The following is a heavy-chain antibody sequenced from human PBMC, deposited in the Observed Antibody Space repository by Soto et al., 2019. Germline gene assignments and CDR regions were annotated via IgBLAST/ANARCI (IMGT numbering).Heavy chain of an antibody. D-gene: IGHD6-6*01. V-gene: IGHV4-34*01. CDR1: GGSFSGYY. Sequence: LETLSLTCAVYGGSFSGYYWSWIRQAPGKGLEWIGEINHSGSTNYNPSLKSRVTISVDTSKNQFSLRLSSVAAADTAVYYCARGRSSSSVGYYYYGMDVWGQGTTV. CDR2: INHSGST. J-gene: IGHJ6*02. CDR3: ARGRSSSSVGYYYYGMDV.